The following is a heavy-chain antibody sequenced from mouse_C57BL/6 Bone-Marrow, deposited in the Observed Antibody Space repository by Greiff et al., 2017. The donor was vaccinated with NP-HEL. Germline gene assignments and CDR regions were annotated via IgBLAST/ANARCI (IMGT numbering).Heavy chain of an antibody. CDR2: ISDGGSYT. Sequence: VHVKQSGGCLVKPGGSLKLSCAASGFTFSSYAMSWVRQTPEKRLEWVATISDGGSYTYYPDNVKGRFTISRDNAKNNLYLQMSHLKSEDTAMYYCARGGYGSIFDYWGQGTTLTVSS. J-gene: IGHJ2*01. CDR1: GFTFSSYA. V-gene: IGHV5-4*01. D-gene: IGHD2-10*02. CDR3: ARGGYGSIFDY.